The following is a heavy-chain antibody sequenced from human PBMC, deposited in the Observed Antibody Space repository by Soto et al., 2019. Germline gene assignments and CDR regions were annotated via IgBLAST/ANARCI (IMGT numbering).Heavy chain of an antibody. CDR3: ARVLSTAAVDY. Sequence: QVQLQESGPGLVKPSQTLSLSCTVSGGSIRSGGYYWTWIHQHPGKGLEWIGYTYYSGYTNYNPSLKSRVTISVDASKNQFSVKLSSVTAADTAVYYCARVLSTAAVDYWGQGTLVTVSS. CDR1: GGSIRSGGYY. J-gene: IGHJ4*02. V-gene: IGHV4-31*03. CDR2: TYYSGYT. D-gene: IGHD6-13*01.